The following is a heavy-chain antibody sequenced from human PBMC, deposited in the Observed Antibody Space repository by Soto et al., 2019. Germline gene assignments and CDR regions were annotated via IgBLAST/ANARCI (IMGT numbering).Heavy chain of an antibody. CDR2: INHSGST. CDR3: ARAKFRWELQY. V-gene: IGHV4-34*01. D-gene: IGHD1-26*01. Sequence: SETLSLTCAVYGGSFSGYYWSWIRQPPGKGLEWIGEINHSGSTNYNPSLESRVTISVDTSKNQFSLKLSSVTAADAAVYYCARAKFRWELQYWGQGTLVTVSS. J-gene: IGHJ4*02. CDR1: GGSFSGYY.